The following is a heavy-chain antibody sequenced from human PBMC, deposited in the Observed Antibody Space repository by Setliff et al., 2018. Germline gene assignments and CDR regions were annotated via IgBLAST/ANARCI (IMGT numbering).Heavy chain of an antibody. CDR3: ARDQGPYFDSSGYWFDP. CDR1: GVSISRHY. J-gene: IGHJ5*02. V-gene: IGHV4-59*11. D-gene: IGHD3-22*01. CDR2: IYYRGST. Sequence: SETLSLTCTVSGVSISRHYWSWIRQPPGKGLEWIGSIYYRGSTKYNPSLKSRLTMSVDTSNNHLSLKMTSVTAANTAVYYCARDQGPYFDSSGYWFDPWGQGTLVTVSS.